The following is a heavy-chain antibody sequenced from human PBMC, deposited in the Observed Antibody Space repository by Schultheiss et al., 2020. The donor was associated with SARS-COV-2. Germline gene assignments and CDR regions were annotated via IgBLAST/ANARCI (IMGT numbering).Heavy chain of an antibody. Sequence: KISCKASGGTFSSYAISWVRQAPGQGLEWMGGIIPIFGTANYAQKFQGRVTITADESSSTAYMELSSLRSEDTAVYYCARDTARGVIPNNWFDPWGQGTLVTVSS. CDR2: IIPIFGTA. D-gene: IGHD3-10*01. V-gene: IGHV1-69*01. CDR1: GGTFSSYA. CDR3: ARDTARGVIPNNWFDP. J-gene: IGHJ5*02.